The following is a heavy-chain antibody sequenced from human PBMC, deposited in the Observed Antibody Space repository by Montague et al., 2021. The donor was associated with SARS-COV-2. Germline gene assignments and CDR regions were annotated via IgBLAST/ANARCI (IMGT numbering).Heavy chain of an antibody. V-gene: IGHV4-59*05. Sequence: LRLSCAASGFTFSSYEMNWVRQAPGKGLEWIGSIYYSGSTYYNPSLKSRVTISVDTSKNQFSLKLNSVTAADTAVYYCASYRRGYSYDLSFDYWGQGTLVTVSS. CDR3: ASYRRGYSYDLSFDY. D-gene: IGHD5-18*01. CDR1: GFTFSSYE. CDR2: IYYSGST. J-gene: IGHJ4*02.